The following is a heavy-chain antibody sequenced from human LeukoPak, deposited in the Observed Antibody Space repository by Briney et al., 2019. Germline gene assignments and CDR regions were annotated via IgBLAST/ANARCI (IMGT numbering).Heavy chain of an antibody. D-gene: IGHD2-2*02. V-gene: IGHV3-33*01. CDR3: AREQPAAISYYYYGMDV. CDR1: GFTFSSYG. J-gene: IGHJ6*02. Sequence: GGSLRLSCAASGFTFSSYGMHWVRQAPGKGLEWVAVIWYGGSNKYYADSVKGRFTISRDNSKNTLYLQMNSLRAEDTAVYYCAREQPAAISYYYYGMDVWGQGTTVTVSS. CDR2: IWYGGSNK.